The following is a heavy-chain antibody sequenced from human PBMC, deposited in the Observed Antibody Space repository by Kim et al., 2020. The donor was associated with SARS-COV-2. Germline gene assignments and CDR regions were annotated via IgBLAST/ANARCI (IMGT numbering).Heavy chain of an antibody. D-gene: IGHD6-19*01. CDR3: AKDHPSSGWPTFDS. V-gene: IGHV3-23*05. Sequence: GGSLRLSCAASGFTFSRRAMSWVRQVPGKGLEWIASVNNNNNPYYADSVKGRFTVSRDITKDTHYLQMNSLRADDTALYYCAKDHPSSGWPTFDSWGPGTLVAVSS. J-gene: IGHJ4*02. CDR1: GFTFSRRA. CDR2: VNNNNNP.